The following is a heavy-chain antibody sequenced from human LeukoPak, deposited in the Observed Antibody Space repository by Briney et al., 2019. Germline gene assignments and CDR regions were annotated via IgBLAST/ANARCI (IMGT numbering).Heavy chain of an antibody. D-gene: IGHD6-6*01. CDR3: AREALEYFLFDY. J-gene: IGHJ4*02. V-gene: IGHV4-61*02. CDR2: IYTSGST. Sequence: SQTLSLTCTLSGGSISSGSYYWSWIRQPAGKGLEWIGRIYTSGSTNYSPSLKSRVTISLDTSKNQFSLKLSSVTAADTAVYYCAREALEYFLFDYWGQGTLVTVSS. CDR1: GGSISSGSYY.